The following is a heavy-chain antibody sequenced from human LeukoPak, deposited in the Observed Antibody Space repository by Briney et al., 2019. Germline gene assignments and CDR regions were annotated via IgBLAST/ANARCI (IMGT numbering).Heavy chain of an antibody. CDR3: AREGYGSWYVNYYYYGMDV. D-gene: IGHD6-13*01. Sequence: ASVKVSCKASGYTFTGYYMHWVRQAPGQGLEWMGRINPNSGGTNYAQKLQGRVTMTTDTSTSTAYMELRSLRSDDTAVYYCAREGYGSWYVNYYYYGMDVWGQGTTVTVSS. CDR2: INPNSGGT. CDR1: GYTFTGYY. V-gene: IGHV1-2*06. J-gene: IGHJ6*02.